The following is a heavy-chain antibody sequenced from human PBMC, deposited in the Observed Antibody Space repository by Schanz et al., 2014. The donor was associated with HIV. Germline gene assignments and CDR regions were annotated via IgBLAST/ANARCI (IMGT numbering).Heavy chain of an antibody. CDR1: GFTFNSYG. V-gene: IGHV3-30*18. D-gene: IGHD3-22*01. CDR2: ISYDGTKK. Sequence: QVQLVESGGGLVQPGGSLRLSCAASGFTFNSYGMHWVRQAPGKGLEWVAVISYDGTKKNYADSMKGRFSISRDNSKNTVYLQMKSLRSNDTAVYYCAKDRNYYDSKYRGKGNYYYYYGMDVWGQGTTVTVSS. J-gene: IGHJ6*02. CDR3: AKDRNYYDSKYRGKGNYYYYYGMDV.